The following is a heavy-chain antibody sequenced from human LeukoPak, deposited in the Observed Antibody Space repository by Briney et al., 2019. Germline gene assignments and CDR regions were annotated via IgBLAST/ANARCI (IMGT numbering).Heavy chain of an antibody. CDR1: GVFISSYY. CDR3: ARGTSSLDY. CDR2: IYYSGNT. Sequence: SETLSLTCTVSGVFISSYYWSWIRQPPGKGLGYIGYIYYSGNTNYNPSLKSRVTISVDTSKNQFSLKLSSVTAADTAVYYCARGTSSLDYWGQGTLVTVSS. V-gene: IGHV4-59*01. J-gene: IGHJ4*02.